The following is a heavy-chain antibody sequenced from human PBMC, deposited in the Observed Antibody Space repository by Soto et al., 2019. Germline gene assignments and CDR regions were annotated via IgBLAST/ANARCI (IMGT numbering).Heavy chain of an antibody. D-gene: IGHD6-13*01. Sequence: GGSLRLSCAGSGLRLNGQFVNGVRQLPGTRLEWVGRSRNKVASYTTEHAAPVKGRFTISRDESKNSLYLQMNSLRTEETAVYFCAGGATGRATFQHWGQGNLVTVSS. J-gene: IGHJ1*01. CDR2: SRNKVASYTT. V-gene: IGHV3-72*01. CDR1: GLRLNGQF. CDR3: AGGATGRATFQH.